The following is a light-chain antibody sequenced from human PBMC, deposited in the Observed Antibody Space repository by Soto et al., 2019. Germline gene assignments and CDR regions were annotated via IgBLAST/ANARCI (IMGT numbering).Light chain of an antibody. V-gene: IGLV2-14*01. CDR1: SSDVGGSNY. CDR2: EVS. Sequence: QSALTQPASVSGSPGQSITISCTGTSSDVGGSNYVSWYQQHPGKAPKVIIYEVSNRPSGVSNRFSGSKSGNTASLTISGLXAEDGADYYCSSYSSSTTLYVFGSGTKVTVL. J-gene: IGLJ1*01. CDR3: SSYSSSTTLYV.